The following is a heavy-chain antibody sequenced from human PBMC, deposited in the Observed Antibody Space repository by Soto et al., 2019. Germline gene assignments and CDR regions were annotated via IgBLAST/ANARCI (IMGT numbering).Heavy chain of an antibody. J-gene: IGHJ4*02. V-gene: IGHV1-69*01. CDR3: ATGVIWIGYFTVDS. Sequence: QVLLVQSGAEVKKPGSSVKISCKASGGSFGNSAINWVRQTPGQGLEWLGGFIPVYRTLNYAQKFQGRGTITADESTGTAYMTLISLASNDTAVYYCATGVIWIGYFTVDSWGQGTRVTVSS. CDR2: FIPVYRTL. D-gene: IGHD3-3*01. CDR1: GGSFGNSA.